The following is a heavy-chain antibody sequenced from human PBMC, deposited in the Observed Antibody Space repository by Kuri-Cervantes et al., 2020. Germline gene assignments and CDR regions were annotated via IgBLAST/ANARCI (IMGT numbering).Heavy chain of an antibody. CDR1: GFTFSSYG. V-gene: IGHV3-30*03. D-gene: IGHD1-26*01. Sequence: GGSLRLSCAASGFTFSSYGMHWVRQAPGKGLEWVAVIPYDGSNKYYADSVKGRFTISRDNSKNTLYLQMNSLKTEDTAVNYCTTAELLVYWGQGTLVTVSS. J-gene: IGHJ4*02. CDR3: TTAELLVY. CDR2: IPYDGSNK.